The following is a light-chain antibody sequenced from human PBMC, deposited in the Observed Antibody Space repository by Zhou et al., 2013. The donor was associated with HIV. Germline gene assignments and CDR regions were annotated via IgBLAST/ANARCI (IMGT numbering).Light chain of an antibody. V-gene: IGKV3-20*01. CDR3: QQYGSSPPIT. Sequence: EVVLTQSPATLSLSPGEGVTLSCRASQSIARSLAWYQQQPGQAPTVLIYDASTRATGIPARFSGGGSGTDFTLTISRLEPEDFAVYYCQQYGSSPPITFGQGTRLEIK. J-gene: IGKJ5*01. CDR1: QSIARS. CDR2: DAS.